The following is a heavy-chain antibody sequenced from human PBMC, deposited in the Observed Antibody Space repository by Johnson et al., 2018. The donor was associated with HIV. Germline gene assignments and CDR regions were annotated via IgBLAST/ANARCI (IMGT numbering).Heavy chain of an antibody. CDR2: ISYDGSNK. CDR1: GFTFSSYA. D-gene: IGHD1-26*01. CDR3: TTDVPGGPYYNAFDI. J-gene: IGHJ3*02. V-gene: IGHV3-30*04. Sequence: QVQLVESGGGVVQPGRSLRLSCAASGFTFSSYAMHWVRQAPGKGLEWVAVISYDGSNKYYADSVKGRFTISRDNSKSTLYLQMSSLRVEDTAVYYCTTDVPGGPYYNAFDIWGQGTMVTVSS.